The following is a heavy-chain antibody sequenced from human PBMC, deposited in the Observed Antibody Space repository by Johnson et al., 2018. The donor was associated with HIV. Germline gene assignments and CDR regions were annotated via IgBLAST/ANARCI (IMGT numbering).Heavy chain of an antibody. V-gene: IGHV3-13*01. CDR2: IGTAGDT. D-gene: IGHD1-26*01. CDR3: ARDDGWEPTGNDAFDI. Sequence: VQLVESGGGLVQPGGSLRLSCAASGFTFSSYDMHWVRQATGKGLEWVSAIGTAGDTYYPGSVKGRFTISRENAKNSLYLQMNSLSAGDTAVYYCARDDGWEPTGNDAFDIWGQGTMVTVSS. J-gene: IGHJ3*02. CDR1: GFTFSSYD.